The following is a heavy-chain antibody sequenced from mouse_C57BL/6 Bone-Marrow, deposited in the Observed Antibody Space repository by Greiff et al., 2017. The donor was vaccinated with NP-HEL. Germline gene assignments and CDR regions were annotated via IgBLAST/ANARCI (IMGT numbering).Heavy chain of an antibody. CDR2: IYPRDGST. Sequence: QVQLKESGPELVKPGASVKLSCKASGYTFTSYDINWVKQRPGQGLEWIGWIYPRDGSTKYNEKFKGKATLTVDTSSSTAYMELHSLTSEDSAVYFCARNYYGSRWYFDVGGTGTTVTVSS. J-gene: IGHJ1*03. V-gene: IGHV1-85*01. CDR3: ARNYYGSRWYFDV. CDR1: GYTFTSYD. D-gene: IGHD1-1*01.